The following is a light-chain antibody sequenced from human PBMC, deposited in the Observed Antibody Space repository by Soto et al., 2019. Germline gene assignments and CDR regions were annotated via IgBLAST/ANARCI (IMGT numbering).Light chain of an antibody. CDR1: RSVSNNY. CDR3: QQYGSSPPT. CDR2: GAS. Sequence: EIVLTQSPGTLSLSPGERATLSCRASRSVSNNYVAWYQRKPGQAPRLLIYGASSRATDIPRRFSGSGSGTDFTFTITRLEPEDFAVYYCQQYGSSPPTFGQGTKVESK. V-gene: IGKV3-20*01. J-gene: IGKJ1*01.